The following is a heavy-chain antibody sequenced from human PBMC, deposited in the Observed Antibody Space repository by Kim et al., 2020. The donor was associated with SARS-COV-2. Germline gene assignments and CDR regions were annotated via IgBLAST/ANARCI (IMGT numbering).Heavy chain of an antibody. J-gene: IGHJ6*02. D-gene: IGHD6-13*01. Sequence: SQTLSLTCAISGDSVSSNSAAWNWIRQSPSRGLEWLGRTYYRSKWYNDYAVSVKSRITINPDTSKNQFSLQLNSVTPEDTAVYYCAKAYSSSWYSVYGMDVWGQGTTVTVSS. CDR1: GDSVSSNSAA. CDR2: TYYRSKWYN. CDR3: AKAYSSSWYSVYGMDV. V-gene: IGHV6-1*01.